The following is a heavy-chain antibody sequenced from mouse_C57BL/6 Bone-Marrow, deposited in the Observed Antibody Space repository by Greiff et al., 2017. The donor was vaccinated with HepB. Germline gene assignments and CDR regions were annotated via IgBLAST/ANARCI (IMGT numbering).Heavy chain of an antibody. CDR3: ARSDYGKGKYFDV. V-gene: IGHV1-55*01. Sequence: QVQLQQPGAELVKPGASVKMSCKASGYTFTSYWITWVKQRPGQGLEWIGDIYPGSGSTNYNEKFKSKATLTVDTSSRTAYMQLSSLTSEDSAVYYCARSDYGKGKYFDVWGTGTTVTVSS. J-gene: IGHJ1*03. CDR1: GYTFTSYW. D-gene: IGHD2-1*01. CDR2: IYPGSGST.